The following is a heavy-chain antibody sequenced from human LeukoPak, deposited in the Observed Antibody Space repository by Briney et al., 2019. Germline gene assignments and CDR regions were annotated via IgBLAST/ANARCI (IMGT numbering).Heavy chain of an antibody. Sequence: ASVKVSCKASGYTFTSYAMHWVRQAPGQRLEWMGWINAGNGNTKYSQKFQGRVTITRDTSASTAYMELSSLRSEDTAVYYCAKDLRGVPGGQGLFDYWGQGTLVTVSS. J-gene: IGHJ4*02. CDR2: INAGNGNT. D-gene: IGHD1-1*01. V-gene: IGHV1-3*01. CDR1: GYTFTSYA. CDR3: AKDLRGVPGGQGLFDY.